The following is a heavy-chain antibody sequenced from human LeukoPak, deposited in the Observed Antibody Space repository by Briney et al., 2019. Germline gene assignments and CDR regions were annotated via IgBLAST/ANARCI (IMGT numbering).Heavy chain of an antibody. Sequence: SKTLSLTCAVYGGSFSGYYWSWIRQPPGKGLEWIGEINHSGSTNYNPSLKSRVTISVDTSKNQFSLKLSSVTAADTAVYYCARNPVRARGALHYYYYMDVWGKGTTVTISS. CDR3: ARNPVRARGALHYYYYMDV. J-gene: IGHJ6*03. CDR1: GGSFSGYY. D-gene: IGHD3-10*01. CDR2: INHSGST. V-gene: IGHV4-34*01.